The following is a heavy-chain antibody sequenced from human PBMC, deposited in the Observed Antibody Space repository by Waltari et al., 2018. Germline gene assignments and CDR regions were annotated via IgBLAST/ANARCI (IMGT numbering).Heavy chain of an antibody. J-gene: IGHJ3*02. V-gene: IGHV4-34*02. Sequence: QVQLQQWGAGLLKPSETLSLTCTVSGGSFSGLYWDWLRQPPGKGLGWIGEIDHCGRTNYNSYLVSRVTISSDTPKNQYSLKLNSVTAADTATYYCARSFGWYAFDIWGQGTTVTVSP. D-gene: IGHD6-19*01. CDR3: ARSFGWYAFDI. CDR2: IDHCGRT. CDR1: GGSFSGLY.